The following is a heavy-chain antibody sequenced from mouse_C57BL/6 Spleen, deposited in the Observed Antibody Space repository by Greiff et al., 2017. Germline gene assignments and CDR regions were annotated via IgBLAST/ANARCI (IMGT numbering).Heavy chain of an antibody. D-gene: IGHD2-1*01. CDR3: ARDGNYEYFDV. CDR2: INPNNGGT. V-gene: IGHV1-26*01. CDR1: GYTFTDYY. Sequence: VQLQQSGPELVKPGASVKISCKASGYTFTDYYMNWVKQSHGKSLEWIGDINPNNGGTSYNQKFKGKATLTVDKSSSTAYMELRSLTSEDSAVYYCARDGNYEYFDVWGTGTTVTVSS. J-gene: IGHJ1*03.